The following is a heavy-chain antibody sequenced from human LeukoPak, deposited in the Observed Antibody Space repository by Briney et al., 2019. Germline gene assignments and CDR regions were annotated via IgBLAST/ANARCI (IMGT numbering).Heavy chain of an antibody. V-gene: IGHV3-30*04. CDR1: GFTFSSYA. CDR2: ISYDGSNK. J-gene: IGHJ4*02. Sequence: GGSLRLSCAASGFTFSSYAMHWVRQAPGKGLEWVAVISYDGSNKYYADSVKGRFTISRDNSKDTLYLQMNSLRAEDTAVYYCSGIYGDFDYWGQGTLVTVSS. D-gene: IGHD4-17*01. CDR3: SGIYGDFDY.